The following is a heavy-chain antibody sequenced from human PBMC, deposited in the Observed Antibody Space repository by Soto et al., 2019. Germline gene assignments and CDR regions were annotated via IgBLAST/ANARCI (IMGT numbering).Heavy chain of an antibody. V-gene: IGHV3-9*01. Sequence: TGGSLRLSCAASGFTFDDYAMHWVRQAPGKGLEWVSGISWNSGSIGYADSVKGRFTISRDNAKNSLYLQMNSLRAEDTALYYCAKDAGPRIAARPRGRRPSYYWGQGTLVTVSS. D-gene: IGHD6-6*01. CDR1: GFTFDDYA. CDR3: AKDAGPRIAARPRGRRPSYY. J-gene: IGHJ4*02. CDR2: ISWNSGSI.